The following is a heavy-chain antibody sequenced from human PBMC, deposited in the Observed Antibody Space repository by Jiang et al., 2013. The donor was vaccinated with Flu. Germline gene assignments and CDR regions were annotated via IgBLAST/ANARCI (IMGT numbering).Heavy chain of an antibody. CDR2: IGGSGVST. Sequence: CAASGFTFNNYAMSWVRQAPGKGLEWVSVIGGSGVSTYYADSVKGRFTISRDNSKNTSYLQMNSLRAEDTAVYYCAKPAVAGWGVLDSWGQGTLVTVSS. V-gene: IGHV3-23*01. J-gene: IGHJ4*02. D-gene: IGHD6-19*01. CDR3: AKPAVAGWGVLDS. CDR1: GFTFNNYA.